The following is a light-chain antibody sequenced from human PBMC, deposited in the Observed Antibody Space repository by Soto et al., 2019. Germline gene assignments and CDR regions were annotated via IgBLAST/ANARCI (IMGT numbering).Light chain of an antibody. Sequence: DIVMTQSPDSLAVSLGERATINCKSSQNVLYSSNNKNYLAWYQQKPGQPPKLLIYWASTRESGVPDRFSGSGSGRDFTLTISSLQAEDVAVYFCQQYYTSPPYTFGQGTKLEIK. V-gene: IGKV4-1*01. CDR3: QQYYTSPPYT. J-gene: IGKJ2*01. CDR2: WAS. CDR1: QNVLYSSNNKNY.